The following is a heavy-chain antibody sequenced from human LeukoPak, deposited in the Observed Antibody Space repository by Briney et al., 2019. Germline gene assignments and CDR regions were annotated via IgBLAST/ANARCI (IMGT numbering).Heavy chain of an antibody. J-gene: IGHJ4*02. Sequence: SQTLSLTCAISGDSVSSNSAAWNWIRQSPSRGLEWLGRTCYRSRWSSGYAISVRGRVTINPDTSKNQFSLQLTSVTPEDTAVYYCVRDSDDYYWALDFWGQGTPVTVSS. V-gene: IGHV6-1*01. CDR1: GDSVSSNSAA. CDR3: VRDSDDYYWALDF. CDR2: TCYRSRWSS. D-gene: IGHD3-10*01.